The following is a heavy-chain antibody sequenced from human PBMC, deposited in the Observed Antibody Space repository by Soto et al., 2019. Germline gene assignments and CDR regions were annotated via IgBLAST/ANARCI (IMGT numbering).Heavy chain of an antibody. J-gene: IGHJ6*02. D-gene: IGHD1-7*01. CDR3: AREGLTGTIGLYYYYGMDV. V-gene: IGHV4-59*11. CDR2: IFYKGNT. CDR1: GVSISRHY. Sequence: PSETLSLTCTVSGVSISRHYWNWIRQPPGKGLEWIGYIFYKGNTNYSPSLKSRVTISEDTSKNQFSLKLSSVTAADTAVYYCAREGLTGTIGLYYYYGMDVWGQGTTVTVSS.